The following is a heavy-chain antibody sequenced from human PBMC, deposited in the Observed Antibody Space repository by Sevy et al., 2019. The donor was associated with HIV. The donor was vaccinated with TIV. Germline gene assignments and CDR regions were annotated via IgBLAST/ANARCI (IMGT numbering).Heavy chain of an antibody. D-gene: IGHD5-18*01. V-gene: IGHV4-4*07. CDR2: IYTSGST. CDR3: ARDRGYRYGYIYDY. J-gene: IGHJ4*02. CDR1: GGSISSYY. Sequence: SETLSLTCTVSGGSISSYYWSWIRQPTGKGLEWIGRIYTSGSTNYNPSLKSRVTMSVDTCKNQFSLKLRSVTAADTAVDYCARDRGYRYGYIYDYWGQGTLVTVSS.